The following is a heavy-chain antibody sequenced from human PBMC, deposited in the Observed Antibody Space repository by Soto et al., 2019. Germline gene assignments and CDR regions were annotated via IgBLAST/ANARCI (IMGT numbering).Heavy chain of an antibody. CDR2: INPSGGST. V-gene: IGHV1-46*01. CDR3: ARAPPIMITFGGVISWFDP. D-gene: IGHD3-16*02. CDR1: GYTFTSYY. Sequence: QVQLVPSGAEVKKPGASVKVSCKASGYTFTSYYMHWVRQAPGQGLEWMGIINPSGGSTSYAQKFQGRVTMTRDTSTSTVYMELSSLRSEDTAVYYCARAPPIMITFGGVISWFDPWGQGTLVTVSS. J-gene: IGHJ5*02.